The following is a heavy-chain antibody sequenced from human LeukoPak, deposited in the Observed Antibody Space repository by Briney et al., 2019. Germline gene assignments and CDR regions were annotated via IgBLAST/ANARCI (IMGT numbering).Heavy chain of an antibody. CDR2: IKTKADGGTT. Sequence: GGSLRLSCAASGFTFSNAWMSWVRQAPGKGLEWVGRIKTKADGGTTDYAAPVKGRFTIARDESKNTLFLQMNSLRTEDTAVCYCTTGRYFDWLLCNYWGQGTLVTVSS. D-gene: IGHD3-9*01. J-gene: IGHJ4*02. V-gene: IGHV3-15*01. CDR1: GFTFSNAW. CDR3: TTGRYFDWLLCNY.